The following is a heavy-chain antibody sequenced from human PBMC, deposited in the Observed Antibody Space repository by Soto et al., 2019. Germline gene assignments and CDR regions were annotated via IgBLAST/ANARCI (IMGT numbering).Heavy chain of an antibody. J-gene: IGHJ4*02. Sequence: EVQLVESGGGLIQPGGSLRLSCAVSGFTVSNNYMSWVRQAPGKGLEGVSVIYSGGYTAYGDSVKGRFTISRDNSKTTLIFKRKTRGPDNPALFSCALPPGGGGYWGQGTLVTVSS. CDR1: GFTVSNNY. CDR3: ALPPGGGGY. V-gene: IGHV3-53*01. D-gene: IGHD3-10*01. CDR2: IYSGGYT.